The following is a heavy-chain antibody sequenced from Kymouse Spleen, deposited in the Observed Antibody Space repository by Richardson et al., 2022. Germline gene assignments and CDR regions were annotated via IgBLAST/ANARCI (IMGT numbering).Heavy chain of an antibody. V-gene: IGHV3-73*02. CDR2: IRSKANSYAT. CDR1: GFTFSGSA. Sequence: EVQLVESGGGLVQPGGSLKLSCAASGFTFSGSAMHWVRQASGKGLEWVGRIRSKANSYATAYAASVKGRFTISRDDSKNTAYLQMNSLKTEDTAVYYCTRLIAAAGDYYYGMDVWGQGTTVTVSS. CDR3: TRLIAAAGDYYYGMDV. D-gene: IGHD6-13*01. J-gene: IGHJ6*02.